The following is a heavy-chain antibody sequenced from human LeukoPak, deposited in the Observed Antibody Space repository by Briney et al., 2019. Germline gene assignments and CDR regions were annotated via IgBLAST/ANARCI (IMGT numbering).Heavy chain of an antibody. CDR1: GYTFTSYY. CDR2: INPSGGST. CDR3: ARGQEETTGYYYMDV. Sequence: ASVKVSCKASGYTFTSYYMHWLRQAPGQGLEWMGIINPSGGSTSYAQKFQGRVTMTRDMSTSTVYMELSSLRSEDTAVYYRARGQEETTGYYYMDVWGKGTTVTVSS. D-gene: IGHD4-17*01. V-gene: IGHV1-46*01. J-gene: IGHJ6*03.